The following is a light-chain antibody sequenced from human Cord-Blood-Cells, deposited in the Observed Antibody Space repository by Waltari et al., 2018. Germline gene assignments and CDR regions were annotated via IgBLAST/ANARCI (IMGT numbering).Light chain of an antibody. CDR1: QSVSSSY. J-gene: IGKJ4*01. CDR2: GAS. V-gene: IGKV3-20*01. CDR3: QQYGSSPPLT. Sequence: EIPLPQSPGPLSLSPGERATLSCRASQSVSSSYLAWYQQKPGQAPRLLIYGASSRATGIPDRFSGSGSGTDFTLTISRLEPEDFAVYYCQQYGSSPPLTFGGGTKVEIK.